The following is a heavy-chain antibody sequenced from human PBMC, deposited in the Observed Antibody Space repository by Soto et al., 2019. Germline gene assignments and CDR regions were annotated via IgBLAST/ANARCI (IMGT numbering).Heavy chain of an antibody. D-gene: IGHD3-3*01. J-gene: IGHJ4*02. CDR1: GFTFSSYA. CDR2: ISGSGGST. V-gene: IGHV3-23*01. CDR3: GKAHLFEVVTDPFFDY. Sequence: EVQLLESGGGLVQPGGSLRLSCAASGFTFSSYAMSWVRQAPGKGLEWVSDISGSGGSTYYADSVKGRFTISRDNSKNTLYLQMNSLRAEDTAVYYCGKAHLFEVVTDPFFDYWGQGTLVTVSS.